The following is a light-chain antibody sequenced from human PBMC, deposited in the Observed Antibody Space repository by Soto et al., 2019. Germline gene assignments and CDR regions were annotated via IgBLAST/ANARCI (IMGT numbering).Light chain of an antibody. V-gene: IGLV2-14*01. CDR2: DVS. CDR3: SSYTSSSTRV. CDR1: SSDVGGYNY. Sequence: QSALTQPASVSGSPGQSITISCTGTSSDVGGYNYVSWYQQHPGKAPKLMIYDVSNRPSGVSNRVSGSKSGNTASLTISGLQAEDEADYYGSSYTSSSTRVFGGGTKVTVL. J-gene: IGLJ2*01.